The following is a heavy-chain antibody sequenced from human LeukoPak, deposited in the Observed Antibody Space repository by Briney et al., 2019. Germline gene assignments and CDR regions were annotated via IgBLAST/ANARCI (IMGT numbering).Heavy chain of an antibody. CDR2: IDTAGDT. D-gene: IGHD2-2*01. V-gene: IGHV3-13*01. J-gene: IGHJ4*02. CDR3: VRRCSSSSCPLDY. Sequence: GGSLRLSCAASGFTFSSYDMHWVRQVTGKGLEWVSSIDTAGDTYYPGSVKGRFTISRENAKNSLYLQMNSLRAGDTAVYYCVRRCSSSSCPLDYWGQGTLVTVSS. CDR1: GFTFSSYD.